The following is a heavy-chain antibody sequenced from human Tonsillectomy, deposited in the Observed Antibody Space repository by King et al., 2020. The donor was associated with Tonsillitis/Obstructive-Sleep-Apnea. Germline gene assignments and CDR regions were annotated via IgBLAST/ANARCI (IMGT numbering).Heavy chain of an antibody. D-gene: IGHD5-24*01. CDR1: GFTFSSYA. CDR3: AKGPGRGKFFDY. J-gene: IGHJ4*02. CDR2: ISGSGGSK. V-gene: IGHV3-23*04. Sequence: QLVQSGGGLVQPGGSLRLSCAASGFTFSSYAMSWVRQALGKGPEWVSAISGSGGSKYFADSVKGRFTISRDNSKNTLYLQMNSLRAEDTAVYYCAKGPGRGKFFDYWGQGTLVTVSS.